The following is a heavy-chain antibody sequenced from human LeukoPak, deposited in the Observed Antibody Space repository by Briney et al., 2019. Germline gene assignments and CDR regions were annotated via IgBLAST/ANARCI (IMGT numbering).Heavy chain of an antibody. CDR2: IYYSGNT. V-gene: IGHV4-59*01. J-gene: IGHJ4*02. CDR1: GGSISNYY. CDR3: ARVRYCSTNRCYDREFDN. D-gene: IGHD2-2*01. Sequence: SETLSLTCTVSGGSISNYYWSWFRPPPGRVLEWIGYIYYSGNTNYNPSLKSRVTISVDTSKNQFSLKLNSVTAADTAVYYCARVRYCSTNRCYDREFDNWGQGTLVTVSS.